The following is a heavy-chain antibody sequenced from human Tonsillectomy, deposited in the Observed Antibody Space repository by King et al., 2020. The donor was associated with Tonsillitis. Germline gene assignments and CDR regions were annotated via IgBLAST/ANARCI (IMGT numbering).Heavy chain of an antibody. V-gene: IGHV1-18*04. CDR3: PRERRGPYCGSGRDYNPLNWVDP. J-gene: IGHJ5*02. D-gene: IGHD3-10*01. CDR2: ISAYNGNT. Sequence: QLVQSGAEVKKPGASVKVSCKASGYTFTSYGISWVRQAPGQGLEWMGWISAYNGNTNYAQKLQGRVTMTTDTSTSTAYMELRSLRSDDTAVYYCPRERRGPYCGSGRDYNPLNWVDPWGQGTLVTVSS. CDR1: GYTFTSYG.